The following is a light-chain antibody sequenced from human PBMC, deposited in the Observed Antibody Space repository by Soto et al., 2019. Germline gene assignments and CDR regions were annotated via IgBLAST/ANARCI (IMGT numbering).Light chain of an antibody. CDR2: GTS. J-gene: IGKJ1*01. CDR3: QQYGSSPRT. Sequence: EIVLTQSPGTLSLSPGEGATLSCRASQSVSSGSLAWFQQKPGQAPRVLIYGTSNRATGIPDRFSGSGSGTDFTLTISRLEPEDFAVYYCQQYGSSPRTFGQGTKVEIQ. V-gene: IGKV3-20*01. CDR1: QSVSSGS.